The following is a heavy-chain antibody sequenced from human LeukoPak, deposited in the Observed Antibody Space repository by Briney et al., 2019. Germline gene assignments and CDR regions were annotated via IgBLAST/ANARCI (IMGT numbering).Heavy chain of an antibody. V-gene: IGHV4-31*02. J-gene: IGHJ3*02. CDR3: ASRPMYYYDSSGYPALFAFDI. Sequence: LRLSCAASGFTFSSYAMSWIRQHPGKGLEWIGYIYYSGSTYYNPSLKSRVTISVDTSKNQFSLKLSSVTAADTAVYYCASRPMYYYDSSGYPALFAFDIWGQGTMVTVSS. CDR1: GFTFSSYA. D-gene: IGHD3-22*01. CDR2: IYYSGST.